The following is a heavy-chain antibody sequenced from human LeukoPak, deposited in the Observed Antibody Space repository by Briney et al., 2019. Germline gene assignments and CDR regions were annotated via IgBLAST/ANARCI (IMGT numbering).Heavy chain of an antibody. Sequence: GGSLRLSCAASGFTFSSYEMNWVRQAPGKGLEWVSYISSSGSTIYYADSVKGRFTISRDNAKNSLYPQMNSLRAEDTAVYYCARYATVAAHRDFDYWGQGTLVTVSS. D-gene: IGHD6-19*01. V-gene: IGHV3-48*03. CDR1: GFTFSSYE. CDR2: ISSSGSTI. J-gene: IGHJ4*02. CDR3: ARYATVAAHRDFDY.